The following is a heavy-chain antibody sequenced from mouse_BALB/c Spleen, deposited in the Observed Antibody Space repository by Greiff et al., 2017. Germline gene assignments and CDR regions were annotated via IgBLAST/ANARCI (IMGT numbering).Heavy chain of an antibody. CDR3: ARYHYYGSSPYAMDY. J-gene: IGHJ4*01. D-gene: IGHD1-1*01. Sequence: DVKLVESGGGLVQPGGSRKLSCAASGFTFSSFGMHWVRQAPEKGLEWVAYISSGSSTIYYADTVKGRFTISRDNPKNTLFLQMTSLRSEDTAMYYCARYHYYGSSPYAMDYWGQGTSVTVSS. CDR2: ISSGSSTI. V-gene: IGHV5-17*02. CDR1: GFTFSSFG.